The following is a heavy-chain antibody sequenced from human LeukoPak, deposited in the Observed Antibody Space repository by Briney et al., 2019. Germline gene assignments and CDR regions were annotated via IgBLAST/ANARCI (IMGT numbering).Heavy chain of an antibody. CDR3: ARGEQLVFYNYYYMDV. CDR2: INPNSGGT. J-gene: IGHJ6*03. V-gene: IGHV1-2*02. Sequence: ASVKVSCKASGYTFTGYYMHWVRQAPGQGLEWMGWINPNSGGTKYAQKFQGRVTMTRDTSINTVYMELSRLRSDDTAVYYCARGEQLVFYNYYYMDVWGKGTTVTVSS. CDR1: GYTFTGYY. D-gene: IGHD6-6*01.